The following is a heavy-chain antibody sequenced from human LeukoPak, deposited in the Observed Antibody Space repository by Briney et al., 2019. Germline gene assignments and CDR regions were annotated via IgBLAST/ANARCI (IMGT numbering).Heavy chain of an antibody. J-gene: IGHJ6*03. Sequence: ASVKVSCKASGYTFTSYYMHWVRQAPGQGLEWMGIINPSGGSTCYAQKFQGRVTMTRDMSTSTVYMELSSLRSEDTAVYYCAREPPLYYYDSSGYYFYYYYYYMDVSGKGTTVTVFS. V-gene: IGHV1-46*01. CDR1: GYTFTSYY. D-gene: IGHD3-22*01. CDR2: INPSGGST. CDR3: AREPPLYYYDSSGYYFYYYYYYMDV.